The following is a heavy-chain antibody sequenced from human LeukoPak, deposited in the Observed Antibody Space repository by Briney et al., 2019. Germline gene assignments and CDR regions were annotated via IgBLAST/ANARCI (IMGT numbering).Heavy chain of an antibody. CDR2: INNVGSHI. J-gene: IGHJ4*02. CDR1: GFTLSSSA. Sequence: GGSLRLSCAASGFTLSSSAMNWVRQAPGKGLEWVSSINNVGSHIYYAGSVKGRFTISRDNSKNTLYLQMNSLRAEDTAVYYCARESFTDYYDSSGFDYWGQGTLVTVSS. CDR3: ARESFTDYYDSSGFDY. V-gene: IGHV3-21*01. D-gene: IGHD3-22*01.